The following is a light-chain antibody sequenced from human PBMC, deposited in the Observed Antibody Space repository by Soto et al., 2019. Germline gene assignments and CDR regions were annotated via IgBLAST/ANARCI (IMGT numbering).Light chain of an antibody. CDR1: SRSVSTNYY. CDR3: VLYMGGGIWV. CDR2: STN. V-gene: IGLV8-61*01. J-gene: IGLJ3*02. Sequence: QTVVTQEPSISVSPGGTVTLTCGFSSRSVSTNYYPSWYQQSPGQAPRTLIYSTNSRSSGVPDRFSGSILGNKAALTITGAQADDESDYYCVLYMGGGIWVFGGGTKVTVL.